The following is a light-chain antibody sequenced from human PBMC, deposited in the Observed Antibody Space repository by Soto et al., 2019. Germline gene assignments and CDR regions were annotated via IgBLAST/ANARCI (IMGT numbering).Light chain of an antibody. CDR2: LNSDGSH. Sequence: QLVLTQSPSASASLGASVKLTCTLSSGHSSYAIAWHQQQPEKGPRYLMKLNSDGSHSKGDGIPDRFSGSSSGAERYLTISSLQSEDEADYYCQTWGTGIHYVFGTGT. V-gene: IGLV4-69*01. J-gene: IGLJ1*01. CDR3: QTWGTGIHYV. CDR1: SGHSSYA.